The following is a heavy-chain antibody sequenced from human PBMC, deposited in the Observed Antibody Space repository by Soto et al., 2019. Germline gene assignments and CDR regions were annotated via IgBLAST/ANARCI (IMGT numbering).Heavy chain of an antibody. J-gene: IGHJ4*01. V-gene: IGHV4-39*01. CDR2: VYYGGRS. D-gene: IGHD1-1*01. CDR3: VSLQTSVQNQDYLAY. CDR1: GGSGSNSTYY. Sequence: SETLSITCTVSGGSGSNSTYYWGWIRQYPGKGLEWIGSVYYGGRSYSKSSVKSRVTISVDTSKNQFSLNLNSVTASDTAVYYCVSLQTSVQNQDYLAYW.